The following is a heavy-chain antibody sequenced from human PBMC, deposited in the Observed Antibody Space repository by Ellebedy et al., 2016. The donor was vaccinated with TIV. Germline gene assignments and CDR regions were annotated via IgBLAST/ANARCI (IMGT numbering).Heavy chain of an antibody. CDR1: GGSISSYY. CDR3: ACGFDWLLGGWFDP. Sequence: SETLSLTCTVSGGSISSYYWSWIRQPPRKGLEWIGYIYYSGSTNYNPSLKSRVTISVDTSKNQFSLKLSSVTAADTAVYYCACGFDWLLGGWFDPWGQGTLVTVSS. CDR2: IYYSGST. V-gene: IGHV4-59*01. J-gene: IGHJ5*02. D-gene: IGHD3-9*01.